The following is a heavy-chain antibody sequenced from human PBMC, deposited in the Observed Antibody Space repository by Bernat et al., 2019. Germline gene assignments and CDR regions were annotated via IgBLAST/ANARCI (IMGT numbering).Heavy chain of an antibody. CDR2: ISYDGSNK. V-gene: IGHV3-30-3*01. CDR3: ARDGSSAGIDY. D-gene: IGHD6-6*01. CDR1: GFTFSSYA. J-gene: IGHJ4*02. Sequence: QVQLVESGGGVVQPGRSLRLSCAASGFTFSSYAMHWVRQAPGKGLEWVAVISYDGSNKYYADSVKGRFTISRDNSKNTLYLQMNSLRAEDTAVYYCARDGSSAGIDYWGQGTLVTVSS.